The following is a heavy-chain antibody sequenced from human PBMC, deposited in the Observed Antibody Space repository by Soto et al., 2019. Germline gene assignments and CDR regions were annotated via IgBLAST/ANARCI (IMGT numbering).Heavy chain of an antibody. Sequence: PGGSLRLSCAASGFSFSSYAMHWVRQAPGKGLEWVAVISYDGSNKFYADSVKDRFSISRDNSKNTLYLQMNSLRAEDTAVYYCARDEAPWGQGTLVTVSS. CDR3: ARDEAP. CDR2: ISYDGSNK. V-gene: IGHV3-30-3*01. J-gene: IGHJ5*02. CDR1: GFSFSSYA.